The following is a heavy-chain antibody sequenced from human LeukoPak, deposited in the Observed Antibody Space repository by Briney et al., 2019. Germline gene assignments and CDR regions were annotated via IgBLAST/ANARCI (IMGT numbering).Heavy chain of an antibody. V-gene: IGHV4-39*07. D-gene: IGHD3-10*01. CDR3: ARVRYYGSGSYYSGFRAYFDY. Sequence: SETLSLTCTVSGGSISSSSYYWGWIRQPPGKGLEWIGSIYYSGSTYYNPSLKSRVTISVDTSKNQFSLKLSSVTAADTAVYYCARVRYYGSGSYYSGFRAYFDYWGQGTLVTVSS. J-gene: IGHJ4*02. CDR1: GGSISSSSYY. CDR2: IYYSGST.